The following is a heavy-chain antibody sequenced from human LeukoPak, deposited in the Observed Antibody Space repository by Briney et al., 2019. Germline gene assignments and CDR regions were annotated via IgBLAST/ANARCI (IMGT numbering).Heavy chain of an antibody. CDR3: ARGRGVSLWFGELLSGDY. CDR2: MNPNSGNT. D-gene: IGHD3-10*01. V-gene: IGHV1-8*02. J-gene: IGHJ4*02. CDR1: GYTFTSYY. Sequence: ASVKVSCKASGYTFTSYYMHWVRQAPGQGLEWMGWMNPNSGNTGYAQKFQGRVTMTRDTSISTAYMELSSLRSEDTAVYYCARGRGVSLWFGELLSGDYWGQGTLVTVSS.